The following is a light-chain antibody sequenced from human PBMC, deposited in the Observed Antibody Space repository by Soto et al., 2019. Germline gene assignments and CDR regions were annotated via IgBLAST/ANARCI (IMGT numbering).Light chain of an antibody. V-gene: IGKV3-11*01. CDR3: QHRRT. J-gene: IGKJ3*01. CDR2: DAS. Sequence: EVVLTQSPATLSLSPGERATLSCRASQSVGNYLAWYQQKPGQAPRLLIYDASNRATGIPARFSGSGSGTDFTLTIGTLEPEDFEVCYCQHRRTFGPGTKVDIK. CDR1: QSVGNY.